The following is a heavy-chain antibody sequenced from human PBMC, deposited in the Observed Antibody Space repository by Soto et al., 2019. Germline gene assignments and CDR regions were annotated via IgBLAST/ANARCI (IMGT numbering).Heavy chain of an antibody. CDR3: ARGSQQWLAYLDY. V-gene: IGHV4-59*01. CDR1: GGSISSYY. D-gene: IGHD6-19*01. J-gene: IGHJ4*02. Sequence: PSETLSLTCTVSGGSISSYYWSWIRQPPGKGLEWIGYIYYSGSTNYNPSLKSRVTISVDTSKNQFSLKLSSVTAADTAVYYCARGSQQWLAYLDYWGQGTLVTVSS. CDR2: IYYSGST.